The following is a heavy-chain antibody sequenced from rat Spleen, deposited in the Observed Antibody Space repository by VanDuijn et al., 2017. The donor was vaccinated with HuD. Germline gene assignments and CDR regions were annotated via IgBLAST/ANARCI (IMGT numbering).Heavy chain of an antibody. CDR1: GFTFSSFP. V-gene: IGHV5S13*01. CDR2: ISSGGGGT. CDR3: AVAGYGY. Sequence: EVQLVETGGGLVQPGRSLKLSCAASGFTFSSFPMAWVRQAPKKGLEWVASISSGGGGTYYPDSVKGRFTISRDNAENTVYLQMNSLRYEDTATFYCAVAGYGYWGQGVMVTVSS. D-gene: IGHD4-3*01. J-gene: IGHJ2*01.